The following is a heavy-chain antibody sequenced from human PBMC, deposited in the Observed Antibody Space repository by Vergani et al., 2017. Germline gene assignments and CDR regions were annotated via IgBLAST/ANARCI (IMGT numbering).Heavy chain of an antibody. V-gene: IGHV3-30*18. CDR3: AKDRRYSGYRNPGY. J-gene: IGHJ4*02. Sequence: QVQLVESGGGVVQPGRSLRLSCAASGFTFSSYGMHWVRQAPGKGLEWVAVISYDGSNKYYADSVKGRFTISRDNSKNTLYLQMNSLRAEDTAAYYCAKDRRYSGYRNPGYWGQGTLVTVSS. D-gene: IGHD5-12*01. CDR1: GFTFSSYG. CDR2: ISYDGSNK.